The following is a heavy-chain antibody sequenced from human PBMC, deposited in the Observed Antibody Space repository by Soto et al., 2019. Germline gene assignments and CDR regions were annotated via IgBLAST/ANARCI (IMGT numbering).Heavy chain of an antibody. CDR1: GFTLSGYW. V-gene: IGHV3-74*01. Sequence: EVQLVESGGGLVQPGGSLRLSCEASGFTLSGYWMHWVRQVPGKGLVWVSRISPDGSDTTHADSVKGRFTVSRDNAKNTLYLQMNSLGPEDTAVYYCVSPRYDGSGTPFDYWGQGPLVTVSS. D-gene: IGHD3-22*01. CDR2: ISPDGSDT. J-gene: IGHJ4*02. CDR3: VSPRYDGSGTPFDY.